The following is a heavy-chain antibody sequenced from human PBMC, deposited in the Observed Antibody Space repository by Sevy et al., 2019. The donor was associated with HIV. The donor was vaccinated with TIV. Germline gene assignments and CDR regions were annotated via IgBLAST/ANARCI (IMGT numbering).Heavy chain of an antibody. D-gene: IGHD3-22*01. Sequence: GGSLRLSCAASGFTFSIYAMHWVRQAPDKGLEWVAVISYDGGVKYFADSVKGGVTISRDNSKNTLYVKMNSLRPQDTTVYYCAGDLPSAVINPFYYYGLDVWGQGTTVTVSS. CDR2: ISYDGGVK. CDR1: GFTFSIYA. J-gene: IGHJ6*02. V-gene: IGHV3-30*04. CDR3: AGDLPSAVINPFYYYGLDV.